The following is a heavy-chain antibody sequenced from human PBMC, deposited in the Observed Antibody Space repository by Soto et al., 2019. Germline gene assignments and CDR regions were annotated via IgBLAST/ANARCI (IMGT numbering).Heavy chain of an antibody. J-gene: IGHJ4*02. CDR2: ISVYNGNT. CDR1: GYSFATSG. D-gene: IGHD3-22*01. CDR3: ARAGQYYDASGYAD. V-gene: IGHV1-18*01. Sequence: QVKLVQSGTEVKKPGASIKVSCKASGYSFATSGMTWVRQAPGQGLEWMGWISVYNGNTNYDQSLQDRVTMTTDTSTNTAYLEVRNRRSDDTAVYYCARAGQYYDASGYADWGQGTLVTVSS.